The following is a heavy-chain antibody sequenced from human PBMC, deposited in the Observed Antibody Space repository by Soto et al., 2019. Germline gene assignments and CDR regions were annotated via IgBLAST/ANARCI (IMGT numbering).Heavy chain of an antibody. D-gene: IGHD1-26*01. CDR2: LGGSNSDT. CDR1: GFTFSDYA. CDR3: AKDRLDHKSVWDLFDI. V-gene: IGHV3-23*01. Sequence: GGSLRLSCAASGFTFSDYAMSWVRQAPGKGLEWVSGLGGSNSDTHYAASVEGRFTVSRDNSKSTLFLQTNSLRVEDTAVYYCAKDRLDHKSVWDLFDIWGQGILVIVSS. J-gene: IGHJ3*02.